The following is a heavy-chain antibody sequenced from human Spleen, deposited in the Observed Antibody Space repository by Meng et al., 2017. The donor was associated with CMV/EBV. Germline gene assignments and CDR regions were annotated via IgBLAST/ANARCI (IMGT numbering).Heavy chain of an antibody. D-gene: IGHD3-22*01. V-gene: IGHV3-30*04. CDR3: ARGGHYYYDSNGYYYALY. J-gene: IGHJ4*02. CDR1: GFTFSSYA. CDR2: ISHDGRNK. Sequence: GGSLRLSCVGSGFTFSSYALHWVRQAPGKGLEWVAIISHDGRNKYYADSVKGRFTVSRDNSKNTLYMQMNGLRTDDTAVYYCARGGHYYYDSNGYYYALYWGQGTLVTVSS.